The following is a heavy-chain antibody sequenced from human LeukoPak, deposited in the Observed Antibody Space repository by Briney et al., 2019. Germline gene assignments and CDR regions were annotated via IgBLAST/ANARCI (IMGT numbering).Heavy chain of an antibody. D-gene: IGHD6-13*01. CDR3: AREGVAAAGTMSYFDY. V-gene: IGHV3-30-3*01. Sequence: AGGSLRLSCAASGFTFSSYAMHWVRQAPGKGLEWVAVISYDGSNKYYADSVKGRFTISRDNSKNTLYLQMNSLRAEDTAVYYCAREGVAAAGTMSYFDYWGQGTLVTVSS. CDR1: GFTFSSYA. J-gene: IGHJ4*02. CDR2: ISYDGSNK.